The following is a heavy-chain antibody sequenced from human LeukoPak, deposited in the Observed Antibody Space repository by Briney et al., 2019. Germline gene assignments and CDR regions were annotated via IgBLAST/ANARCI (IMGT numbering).Heavy chain of an antibody. CDR3: AKDAPISGFLEWLLPYGYFDY. CDR1: GFTFSNYG. J-gene: IGHJ4*02. Sequence: GGSLRLSCAVSGFTFSNYGTHWVRQAPGKGLEWVAFIRYDGSNKYYADSVNGRFSISRDNYENSLYLQMNSLRAEDTAVYYCAKDAPISGFLEWLLPYGYFDYWGQGTLVTVSS. CDR2: IRYDGSNK. D-gene: IGHD3-3*01. V-gene: IGHV3-30*02.